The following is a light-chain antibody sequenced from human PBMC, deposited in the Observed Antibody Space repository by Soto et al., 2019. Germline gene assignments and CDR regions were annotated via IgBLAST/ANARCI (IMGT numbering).Light chain of an antibody. CDR2: EVN. CDR3: SSYAGSSNV. CDR1: SSDVGGYNY. V-gene: IGLV2-8*01. Sequence: ALAQPPSASGSPGQSVAISCTGTSSDVGGYNYVSWYQQHPGKAPKLMIYEVNKRPSGVPDRFSGSKSSNTASLTVSGLQAEDEADYYCSSYAGSSNVFGTGTKVTVL. J-gene: IGLJ1*01.